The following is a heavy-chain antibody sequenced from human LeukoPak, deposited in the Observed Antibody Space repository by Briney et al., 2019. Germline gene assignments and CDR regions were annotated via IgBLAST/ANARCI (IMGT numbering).Heavy chain of an antibody. CDR1: GFTFSSYW. J-gene: IGHJ4*02. D-gene: IGHD3-22*01. V-gene: IGHV3-7*01. CDR3: ARDGYYYDSSGYYPHHPFDY. Sequence: GGSLRLSCAASGFTFSSYWMSWVRQAPGKGLGWVANIKQDGSEKYYVDSVKGRFTISRDNAKNSLYLQMNSLRAEDTAVYYCARDGYYYDSSGYYPHHPFDYWGQGTLVTVSS. CDR2: IKQDGSEK.